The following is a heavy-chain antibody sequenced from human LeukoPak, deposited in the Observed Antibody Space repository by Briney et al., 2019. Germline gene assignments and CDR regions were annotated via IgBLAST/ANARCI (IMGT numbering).Heavy chain of an antibody. CDR2: INPSGGST. D-gene: IGHD3-3*01. V-gene: IGHV1-46*01. Sequence: ASVKVSCKASRYTFTSYYMHWVRQAPGQGLEWMGIINPSGGSTSYAQKFQGRVTMTRDTSTSTVYMELSSLRSEGTAVYYCARSYYDFWSGYYGVVGDYWGQGTLVTVSS. CDR3: ARSYYDFWSGYYGVVGDY. CDR1: RYTFTSYY. J-gene: IGHJ4*02.